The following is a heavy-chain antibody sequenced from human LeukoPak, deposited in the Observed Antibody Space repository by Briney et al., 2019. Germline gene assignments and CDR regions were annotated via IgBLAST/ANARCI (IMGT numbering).Heavy chain of an antibody. D-gene: IGHD4-17*01. Sequence: PSETLSLTCTVSGASISNYYWSWIRQPPGRGLEWIGYIYYSGSTNYNPSLKSRVTISVDTSKNQFSLKLSSVTAADTAVYYCARHGTLDYGDYASFDSWGQGTLVTVSS. J-gene: IGHJ4*02. CDR2: IYYSGST. CDR1: GASISNYY. V-gene: IGHV4-59*08. CDR3: ARHGTLDYGDYASFDS.